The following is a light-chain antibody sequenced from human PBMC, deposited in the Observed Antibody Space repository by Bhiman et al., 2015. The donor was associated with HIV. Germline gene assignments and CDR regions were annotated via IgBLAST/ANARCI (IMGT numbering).Light chain of an antibody. J-gene: IGLJ1*01. CDR3: SSLLTXXYTYV. V-gene: IGLV2-14*01. CDR1: SSDVGGYNY. Sequence: QSALTQPASVSGSPGQSITISCTGTSSDVGGYNYVSWYQQHPGKAPKLMIYDVSKRPSGVSNRFSGSKSGNTASLTISGLQAEDEADYYCSSLLTXXYTYVFGTGTNVTVL. CDR2: DVS.